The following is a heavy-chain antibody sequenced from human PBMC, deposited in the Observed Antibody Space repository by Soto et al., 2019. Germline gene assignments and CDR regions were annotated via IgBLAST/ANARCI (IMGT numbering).Heavy chain of an antibody. D-gene: IGHD5-12*01. CDR3: AREHSGYDYYYYGMGV. CDR2: INAGNGNT. J-gene: IGHJ6*02. V-gene: IGHV1-3*01. CDR1: GYTFTRYA. Sequence: ASVKVSCKASGYTFTRYAMHWVRQAPGQRLEWMGWINAGNGNTKYSQKFQGRVTITRDTSASTAYMELSSLRSEDTAVYYCAREHSGYDYYYYGMGVWGQGTTVTVSS.